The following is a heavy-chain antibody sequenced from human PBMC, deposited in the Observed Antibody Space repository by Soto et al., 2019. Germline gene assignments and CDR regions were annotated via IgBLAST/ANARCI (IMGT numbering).Heavy chain of an antibody. V-gene: IGHV4-30-2*01. CDR2: IYYSGST. D-gene: IGHD3-22*01. Sequence: QLQLQESGSGVVKPSQTLSLRCSVSGDYISGDGFSWNWIRQPPGKGLEWIGYIYYSGSTYYNPSLQSRVTISVESSKKQFSLKMTSVTAADTAVYFCARGDSNTFDYWGQGALVTVSS. J-gene: IGHJ4*02. CDR1: GDYISGDGFS. CDR3: ARGDSNTFDY.